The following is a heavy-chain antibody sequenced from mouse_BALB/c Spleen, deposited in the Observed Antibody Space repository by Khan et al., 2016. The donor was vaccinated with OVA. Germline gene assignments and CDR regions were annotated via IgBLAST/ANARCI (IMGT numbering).Heavy chain of an antibody. J-gene: IGHJ3*01. CDR3: ARWNGSAWFAY. Sequence: QVQLQQSGAELVRPGASVKLSCKASGYTFTSYWMNWVKQRPEQGLEWIGRIDPYDSETHYNQKFKDKAIFTVDKSSRTAYLQISSLTSEDSAVYYCARWNGSAWFAYWGQGTLVTVSA. V-gene: IGHV1-52*01. D-gene: IGHD1-1*01. CDR1: GYTFTSYW. CDR2: IDPYDSET.